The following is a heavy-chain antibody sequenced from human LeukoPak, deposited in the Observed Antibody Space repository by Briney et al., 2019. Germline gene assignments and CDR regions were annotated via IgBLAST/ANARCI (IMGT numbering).Heavy chain of an antibody. Sequence: GGSLRLSCAASGFTFDDYTMHWVRQAPGKGLEWVSLISWDGGSTYYADSVKGRFTISRDNSKNSLYLQMNSLRTEDTALYYCAKEKDQRVTAMVLFDYWGQGTLVTVSS. D-gene: IGHD5-18*01. J-gene: IGHJ4*02. CDR3: AKEKDQRVTAMVLFDY. CDR1: GFTFDDYT. V-gene: IGHV3-43*01. CDR2: ISWDGGST.